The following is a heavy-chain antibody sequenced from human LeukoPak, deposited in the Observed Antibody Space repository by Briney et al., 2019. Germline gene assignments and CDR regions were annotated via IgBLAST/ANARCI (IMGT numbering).Heavy chain of an antibody. J-gene: IGHJ5*01. CDR3: ARVGSHRNSGYDS. CDR1: GFTFSSYS. CDR2: ISSTATI. Sequence: PGGSLRLSCAASGFTFSSYSMNWVRQAPGKGLEWVSYISSTATIYYADFLKGRFTISRDNAKNSLYLQMNSLRAEDTAVYYCARVGSHRNSGYDSWGQGTLVTVSS. V-gene: IGHV3-48*04. D-gene: IGHD5-12*01.